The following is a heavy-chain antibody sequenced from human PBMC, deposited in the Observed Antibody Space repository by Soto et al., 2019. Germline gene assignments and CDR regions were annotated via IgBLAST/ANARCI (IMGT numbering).Heavy chain of an antibody. CDR3: ARIPYSSSWYGGEDY. CDR1: GFSLRTSGMC. J-gene: IGHJ4*02. Sequence: SGPTLVNPTQTLTLTCTFSGFSLRTSGMCVSWIRQPPGKALEWLALIDWDDDKYYSTSLKTRLTISKDTSKNQVVLTMTNMDPVDTATYYCARIPYSSSWYGGEDYWGQGTLVTVSS. D-gene: IGHD6-13*01. V-gene: IGHV2-70*01. CDR2: IDWDDDK.